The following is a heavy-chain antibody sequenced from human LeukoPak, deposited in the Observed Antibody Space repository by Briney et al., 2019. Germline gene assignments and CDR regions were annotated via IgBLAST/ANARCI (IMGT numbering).Heavy chain of an antibody. J-gene: IGHJ6*02. Sequence: SVKVSCTASGGTFSNYAISWVRPAPGQGLEWMGRIIPILAIANYAQKFQGRVTITADKSTTTAYMELSSLRSEDTAVYYCARVIRGSGWYGYYGMDVWGQGTTVTVSS. D-gene: IGHD6-19*01. V-gene: IGHV1-69*04. CDR3: ARVIRGSGWYGYYGMDV. CDR1: GGTFSNYA. CDR2: IIPILAIA.